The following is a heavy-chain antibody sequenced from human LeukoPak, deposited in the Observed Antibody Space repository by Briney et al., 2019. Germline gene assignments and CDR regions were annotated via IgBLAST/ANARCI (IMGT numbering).Heavy chain of an antibody. CDR1: GFTFSNYA. CDR2: ISASGGST. D-gene: IGHD1-26*01. V-gene: IGHV3-23*01. J-gene: IGHJ3*02. CDR3: TKDTRYSGTYWSAFDI. Sequence: PGGSLRLSCAASGFTFSNYAMSWVRQAPGKGPEWVSSISASGGSTYYADSVTGRFTISRDNSKNTLYLQMNSLTAGDTAVYYCTKDTRYSGTYWSAFDIWGQGTLVTVAS.